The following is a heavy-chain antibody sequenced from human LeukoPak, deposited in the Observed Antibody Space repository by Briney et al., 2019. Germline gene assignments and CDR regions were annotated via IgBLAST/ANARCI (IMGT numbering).Heavy chain of an antibody. CDR2: IIPIFGTA. CDR3: ATNYDSSGPRGDYGMDV. J-gene: IGHJ6*02. V-gene: IGHV1-69*13. Sequence: SVKVSCKASGSTFSSYAISWVRQAPGQGLEWMGGIIPIFGTANYAQKFQGRVTITADESTSTAYMELSSLRSEDTAVYYCATNYDSSGPRGDYGMDVWGQGTTVTVSS. CDR1: GSTFSSYA. D-gene: IGHD3-22*01.